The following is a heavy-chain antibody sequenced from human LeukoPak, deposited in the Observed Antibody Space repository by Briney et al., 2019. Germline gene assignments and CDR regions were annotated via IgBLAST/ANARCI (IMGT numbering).Heavy chain of an antibody. CDR2: INPSGGST. V-gene: IGHV1-46*01. Sequence: ASVKVSCKASGYTFTSYYMHWVRQAPGQGLEWMGIINPSGGSTSYAQKFQGRVTMTRDMSTSTVYMELSSLRSEDTAVYYWARAAEYYDFWSGYFGYWGQGTLVTVSS. J-gene: IGHJ4*02. CDR1: GYTFTSYY. D-gene: IGHD3-3*01. CDR3: ARAAEYYDFWSGYFGY.